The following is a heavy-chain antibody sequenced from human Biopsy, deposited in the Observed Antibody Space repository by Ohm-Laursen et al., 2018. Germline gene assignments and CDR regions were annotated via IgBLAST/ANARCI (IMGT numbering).Heavy chain of an antibody. J-gene: IGHJ5*02. CDR3: GRAVRNQLLTDP. CDR1: GYTFTSYD. D-gene: IGHD1-7*01. CDR2: LNPVSGNS. V-gene: IGHV1-8*01. Sequence: SVNASCKASGYTFTSYDITWVRQASGQGPEWIGWLNPVSGNSNFGQKFRGRVTVTSDTSISTAYMELSGLTSDDTATYYCGRAVRNQLLTDPWGQGTLVTVTS.